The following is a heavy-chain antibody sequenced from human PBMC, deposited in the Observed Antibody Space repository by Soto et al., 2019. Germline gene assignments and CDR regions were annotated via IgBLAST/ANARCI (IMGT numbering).Heavy chain of an antibody. V-gene: IGHV3-7*03. D-gene: IGHD3-22*01. CDR1: GFTFSSYW. Sequence: GGYLRLSCAASGFTFSSYWMSWVRQAPGRGLEWMANIKYDGSEKYYVDSVKGRLTISRDNAKNSLYLQMNSLRAEDTAVYYCASSPHNDSRPDYWGQGTLVTVSS. J-gene: IGHJ4*02. CDR3: ASSPHNDSRPDY. CDR2: IKYDGSEK.